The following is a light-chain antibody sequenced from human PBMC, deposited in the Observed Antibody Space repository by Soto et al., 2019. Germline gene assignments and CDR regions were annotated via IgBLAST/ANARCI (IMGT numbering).Light chain of an antibody. Sequence: IVLTQFPSTLSLPPGARVTLSCRASQSVSGNYFAWYHQKPGQPPRLLIHGASSTASGIPDRFTGSASGTNSPLTISSLAPEESEVYYCQQYDKLPRTFGQGTKVDI. J-gene: IGKJ1*01. CDR1: QSVSGNY. CDR3: QQYDKLPRT. V-gene: IGKV3-20*01. CDR2: GAS.